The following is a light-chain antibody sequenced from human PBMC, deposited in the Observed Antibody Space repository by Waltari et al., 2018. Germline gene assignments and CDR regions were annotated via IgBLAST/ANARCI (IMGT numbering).Light chain of an antibody. Sequence: LTQPPSLSGAPGHRVTISCTGSSSDIGSFGVNLYHPRPGSVPRLLIYDNTHRPSGVPDRFSASKSDTSASLDIAGLQPDDEADYYCQSYDNTGRGSVLIGGGTRLTVL. CDR2: DNT. CDR3: QSYDNTGRGSVL. CDR1: SSDIGSFG. J-gene: IGLJ2*01. V-gene: IGLV1-40*01.